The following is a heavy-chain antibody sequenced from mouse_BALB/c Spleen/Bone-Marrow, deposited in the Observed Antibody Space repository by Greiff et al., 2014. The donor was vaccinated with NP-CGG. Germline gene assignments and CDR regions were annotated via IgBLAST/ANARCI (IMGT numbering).Heavy chain of an antibody. CDR1: GYTFTTYT. J-gene: IGHJ2*01. V-gene: IGHV1-4*01. CDR3: ARRDDGYGFFDY. CDR2: INPSSGYT. Sequence: VQLQQSGAELARPGASVKMSCRASGYTFTTYTIHWVRQGPGQGLEWIGYINPSSGYTNYNQKFKDKATLTADKSSSTAYMQQSSLTSEDSAVYYCARRDDGYGFFDYWGQGTTLTVSS. D-gene: IGHD2-3*01.